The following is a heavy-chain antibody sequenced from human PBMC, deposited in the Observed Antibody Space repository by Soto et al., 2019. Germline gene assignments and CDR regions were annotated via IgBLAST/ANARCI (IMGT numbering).Heavy chain of an antibody. V-gene: IGHV1-18*01. J-gene: IGHJ4*01. CDR2: ISAYNGNT. CDR3: ARDSPPPRE. Sequence: QVQLVQSGAEVKKPGASVKVSCKASGYTFTSYYISCVRQAPGQGLEWMGWISAYNGNTNYAQKLQGRVSMTTDTPTSTAYMELRGLRYDDTAVYYCARDSPPPREWGHGTLVTVSS. CDR1: GYTFTSYY.